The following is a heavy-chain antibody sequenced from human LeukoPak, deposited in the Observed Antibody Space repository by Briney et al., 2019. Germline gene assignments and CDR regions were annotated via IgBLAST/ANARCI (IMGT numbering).Heavy chain of an antibody. CDR1: GFTFSSYG. J-gene: IGHJ4*02. Sequence: TGGSLRLSCAASGFTFSSYGMSWVRQAPGKGLEWVANIKQDGSEKYYVDSVKGRFTISRDNAKNSLYLQMNSLRAEDTAVYYCVRDGLQLVPFDYWGQGTLVTVSS. CDR3: VRDGLQLVPFDY. CDR2: IKQDGSEK. V-gene: IGHV3-7*01. D-gene: IGHD6-13*01.